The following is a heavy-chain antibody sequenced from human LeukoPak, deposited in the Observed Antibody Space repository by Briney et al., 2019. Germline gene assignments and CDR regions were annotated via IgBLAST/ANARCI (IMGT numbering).Heavy chain of an antibody. CDR1: GGTFSSYA. CDR2: IIPIFGTA. CDR3: ARGRAILEWGWFDP. J-gene: IGHJ5*02. V-gene: IGHV1-69*13. D-gene: IGHD3-3*02. Sequence: ASVKVSCKASGGTFSSYAISWVRQAPGQGLEWMGGIIPIFGTANYAQKFQGRVTITADESTSTAYMELSSLRSEDTAVYYCARGRAILEWGWFDPWGQGTLVTVSS.